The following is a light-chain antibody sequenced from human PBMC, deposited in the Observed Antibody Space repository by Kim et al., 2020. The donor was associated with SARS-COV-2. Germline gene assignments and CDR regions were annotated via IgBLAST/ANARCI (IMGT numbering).Light chain of an antibody. Sequence: HSLLTHPPSFSLAPLHSFTISCIFTHSNIGAGYDVHWYQQFPGMAPKLLIYGDINRPSGVPDRFSGSKTGSSASLVITGLQPEDEADYYCQSYDSSLSGFVFGSGTKVTVL. V-gene: IGLV1-40*01. CDR2: GDI. CDR3: QSYDSSLSGFV. CDR1: HSNIGAGYD. J-gene: IGLJ1*01.